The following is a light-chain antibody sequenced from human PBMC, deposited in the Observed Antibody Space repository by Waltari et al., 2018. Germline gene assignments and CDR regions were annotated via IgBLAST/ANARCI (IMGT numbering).Light chain of an antibody. CDR2: ENH. CDR3: ATWDSSLSCGV. J-gene: IGLJ2*01. CDR1: SSNIGTNY. Sequence: HSVLTQPPSVSAAPGQDVTIFCSGSSSNIGTNYVSWYQQVPGTAPNLLIFENHERPSGIPDRFSGSKSGTSATLDITGLQTGDEAHYYCATWDSSLSCGVFGGGTKVTVL. V-gene: IGLV1-51*01.